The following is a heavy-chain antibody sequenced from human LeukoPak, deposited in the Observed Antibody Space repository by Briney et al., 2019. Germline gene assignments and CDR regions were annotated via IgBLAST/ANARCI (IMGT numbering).Heavy chain of an antibody. Sequence: GGSLRLSCAASGSTFDDYAMHWVRQAPGKGLEWVSLISGDGGSTYYADSVEGRFTISRDNSKNSLYLQMNSLRTEDTALYYCAKVLYCSSTSCYSFDYWGQGTLVTVSS. CDR2: ISGDGGST. V-gene: IGHV3-43*02. CDR3: AKVLYCSSTSCYSFDY. CDR1: GSTFDDYA. J-gene: IGHJ4*02. D-gene: IGHD2-2*01.